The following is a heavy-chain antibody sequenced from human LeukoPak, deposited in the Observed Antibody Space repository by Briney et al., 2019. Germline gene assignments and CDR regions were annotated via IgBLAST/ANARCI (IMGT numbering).Heavy chain of an antibody. J-gene: IGHJ5*02. CDR3: TRVSQPMDWFDP. CDR2: IRSKAYGGTT. V-gene: IGHV3-49*03. CDR1: GFTFGDYA. Sequence: GGSLRLSCTASGFTFGDYAMSWCSQAPGKGVEWVGFIRSKAYGGTTEYAAPVKGRFTISRDDSKSIAYLQMNSLKTEDTAVYYCTRVSQPMDWFDPWGQGTLVTVSS. D-gene: IGHD5-18*01.